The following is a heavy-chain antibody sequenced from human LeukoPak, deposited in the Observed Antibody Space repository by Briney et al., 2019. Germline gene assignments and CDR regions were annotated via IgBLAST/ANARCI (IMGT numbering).Heavy chain of an antibody. D-gene: IGHD2-15*01. J-gene: IGHJ4*02. CDR3: AREVSELLFDY. V-gene: IGHV1-69*04. Sequence: SVKVSCKASGGTFSSYAISWVRQAPGQGLEWMGRIIPIFGIANYAQKFQGRVTITADKSTSTAYMERSSLRSEDTAVYYCAREVSELLFDYWGQGTLVTVSS. CDR1: GGTFSSYA. CDR2: IIPIFGIA.